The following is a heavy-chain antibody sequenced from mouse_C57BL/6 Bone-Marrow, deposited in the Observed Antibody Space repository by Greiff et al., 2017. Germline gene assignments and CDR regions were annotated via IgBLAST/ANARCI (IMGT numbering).Heavy chain of an antibody. CDR3: ARPLYYGSSSWFAY. CDR1: GYTFTSYW. D-gene: IGHD1-1*01. V-gene: IGHV1-64*01. Sequence: VQLQQSGAELVKPGASVKLSCKASGYTFTSYWMHWVKQRPGQGLEWIGMIHPNSGSTNYNEKFKSKATLTVDKSSSTAYMQLSSLTSEDSAVYYCARPLYYGSSSWFAYWCQGTLVTVSA. CDR2: IHPNSGST. J-gene: IGHJ3*01.